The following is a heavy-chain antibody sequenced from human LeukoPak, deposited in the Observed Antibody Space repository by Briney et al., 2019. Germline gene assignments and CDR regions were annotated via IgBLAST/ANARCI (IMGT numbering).Heavy chain of an antibody. CDR1: GYTFTVYY. Sequence: ASVRVSCKASGYTFTVYYMHWVRQAPGQGVEWMGWINPNSGGTNYAQKFQGRVTITRDTSISTAYMELSRLRSDDTAVYYCARGGSSSRGAYYYMDVWGKGTTVTVSS. D-gene: IGHD6-6*01. V-gene: IGHV1-2*02. J-gene: IGHJ6*03. CDR2: INPNSGGT. CDR3: ARGGSSSRGAYYYMDV.